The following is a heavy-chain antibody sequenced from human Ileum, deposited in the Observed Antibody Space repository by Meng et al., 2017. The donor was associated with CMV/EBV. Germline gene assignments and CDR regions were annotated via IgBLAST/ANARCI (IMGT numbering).Heavy chain of an antibody. V-gene: IGHV1-69*05. Sequence: ISWVRQAPGPGLGWMGGIIPIFGTANYAQKFQGRVTITTDESTSTAYMELSSLRSEDTAVYYCARGRRLRLGYCSGGSCPPGWWFDPWGQGTLVTVSS. D-gene: IGHD2-15*01. CDR3: ARGRRLRLGYCSGGSCPPGWWFDP. CDR2: IIPIFGTA. J-gene: IGHJ5*02.